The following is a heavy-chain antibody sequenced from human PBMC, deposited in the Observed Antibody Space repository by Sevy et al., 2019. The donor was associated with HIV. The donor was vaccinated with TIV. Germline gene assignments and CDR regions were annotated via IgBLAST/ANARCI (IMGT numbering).Heavy chain of an antibody. J-gene: IGHJ3*02. D-gene: IGHD3-22*01. CDR1: GFTFSSYA. CDR3: ARDSPTYYYDSSGSRGAFDI. Sequence: GGSLRLSCAASGFTFSSYAMHWVRQAPGKGLEWVAVISYDGSNKYYADSVKGRFTISRDNSKNTLYLQMNSLRAEDTAGYYCARDSPTYYYDSSGSRGAFDIWGQGTMVTVSS. V-gene: IGHV3-30-3*01. CDR2: ISYDGSNK.